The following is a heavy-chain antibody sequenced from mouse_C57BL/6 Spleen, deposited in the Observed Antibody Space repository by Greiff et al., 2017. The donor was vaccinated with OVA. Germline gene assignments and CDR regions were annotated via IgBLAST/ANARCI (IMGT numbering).Heavy chain of an antibody. Sequence: VKLQQSGAELVKPGASVKISCKASGYAFSSYWMNWVKQRPGKGLEWIGQIYPGDGDTNYNGKFKGKATLTADKSSSTAYMQLSSLTSEDSAVYFCARVYYYGSSPYYAMDYWGQGTSVTVSS. CDR3: ARVYYYGSSPYYAMDY. J-gene: IGHJ4*01. CDR2: IYPGDGDT. V-gene: IGHV1-80*01. CDR1: GYAFSSYW. D-gene: IGHD1-1*01.